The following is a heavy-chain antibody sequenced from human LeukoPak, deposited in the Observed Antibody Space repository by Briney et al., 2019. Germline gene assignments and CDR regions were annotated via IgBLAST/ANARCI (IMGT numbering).Heavy chain of an antibody. CDR1: GYTFTGYY. CDR2: INPNSGGT. D-gene: IGHD3-3*01. CDR3: ARGYDFWSGYYLWGLSSVWFDP. J-gene: IGHJ5*02. V-gene: IGHV1-2*02. Sequence: ASVKVSCKASGYTFTGYYMHWVRQAPGQGLEWMGWINPNSGGTNYAQKFQGRVTMTRDTSISTAYMELSRLRSDDTAVYYCARGYDFWSGYYLWGLSSVWFDPWGQGTLVTVSS.